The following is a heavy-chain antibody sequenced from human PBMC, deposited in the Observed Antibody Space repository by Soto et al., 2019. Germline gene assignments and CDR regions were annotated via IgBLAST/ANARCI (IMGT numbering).Heavy chain of an antibody. V-gene: IGHV1-46*01. Sequence: ASVKVSCNTSGYSFTDYFIHWVRQAPGQGLEWMGIINPNADTTNYAQKFQGRVTVTRDTSTSTVYMEFRSLRSEDTAVYFCAREFGGSRVFDHWG. CDR3: AREFGGSRVFDH. CDR2: INPNADTT. D-gene: IGHD1-26*01. J-gene: IGHJ4*01. CDR1: GYSFTDYF.